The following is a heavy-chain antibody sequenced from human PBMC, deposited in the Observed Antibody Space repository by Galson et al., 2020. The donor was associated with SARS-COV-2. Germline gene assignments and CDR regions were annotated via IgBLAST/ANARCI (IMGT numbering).Heavy chain of an antibody. CDR1: GGSISSSNYY. J-gene: IGHJ4*02. Sequence: SETLSLTCTVSGGSISSSNYYWGWVRQPPGEGLEWIGSIYYTESNYYNPSLTSRVTMSVDTSRNQFSLKLSSVTAADTAVYYCARQNLTGYDSFYYFEFWGQGTLVTVSS. CDR3: ARQNLTGYDSFYYFEF. V-gene: IGHV4-39*01. D-gene: IGHD3-9*01. CDR2: IYYTESN.